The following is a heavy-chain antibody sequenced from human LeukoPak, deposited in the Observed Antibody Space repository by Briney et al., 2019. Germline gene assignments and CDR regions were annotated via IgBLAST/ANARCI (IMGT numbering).Heavy chain of an antibody. Sequence: GGSLRLFCAASGFSFSDYWMDWVRQSPGKGMEWVANINQDGSEGYYADSVKGRFTISRDNAKNSLYLQMNKLRAEDTAVYYCSRSLDYWGQGALVTVSS. CDR3: SRSLDY. V-gene: IGHV3-7*01. J-gene: IGHJ4*02. CDR1: GFSFSDYW. CDR2: INQDGSEG.